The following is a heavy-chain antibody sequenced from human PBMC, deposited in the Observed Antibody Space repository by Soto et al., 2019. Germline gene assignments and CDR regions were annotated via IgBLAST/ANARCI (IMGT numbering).Heavy chain of an antibody. CDR3: ASPGDSSGWYILDY. CDR2: INAGNGNT. Sequence: ASLNVSCKASVYAFTIYARHWVSQAPGQRLEWMGWINAGNGNTKYSQKFQGRVTITRDTSASTAYMELSSLRSEDTAVYYCASPGDSSGWYILDYWGQGTLVTVSS. D-gene: IGHD6-19*01. J-gene: IGHJ4*02. V-gene: IGHV1-3*01. CDR1: VYAFTIYA.